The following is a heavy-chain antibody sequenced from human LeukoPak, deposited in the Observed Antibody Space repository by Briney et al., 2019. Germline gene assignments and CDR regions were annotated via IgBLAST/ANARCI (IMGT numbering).Heavy chain of an antibody. CDR1: GVSISRGGYY. CDR2: IYYSGST. D-gene: IGHD2-2*01. Sequence: PSETLSLTCGVSGVSISRGGYYWSWIRQHPGKGLEWIGYIYYSGSTYYNPSLKSRVTISVDTSRNQFSLKLSSVTAADTAVYYCARDRGRKYQLQYWYFDLWGRGTLVTVSS. CDR3: ARDRGRKYQLQYWYFDL. V-gene: IGHV4-31*11. J-gene: IGHJ2*01.